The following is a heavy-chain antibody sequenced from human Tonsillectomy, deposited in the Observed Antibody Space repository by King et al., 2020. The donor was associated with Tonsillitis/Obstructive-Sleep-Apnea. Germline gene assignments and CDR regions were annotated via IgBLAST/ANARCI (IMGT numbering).Heavy chain of an antibody. Sequence: VQLQESGPGLVKPSETLSLTCSVSGGSISSSGYYWGWIRQPPGKGLEWIGSLYHGGTTYQNPSLKSRVTISVDTSKNQFSLRRNSVAAADTAVYYCARLGIGDSGFLHYFDYWGQGTLVTVSS. V-gene: IGHV4-39*01. J-gene: IGHJ4*02. CDR1: GGSISSSGYY. D-gene: IGHD3-16*01. CDR3: ARLGIGDSGFLHYFDY. CDR2: LYHGGTT.